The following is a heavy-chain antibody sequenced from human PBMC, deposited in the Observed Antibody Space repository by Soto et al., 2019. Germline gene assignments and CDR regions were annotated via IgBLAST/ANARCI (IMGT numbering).Heavy chain of an antibody. D-gene: IGHD6-13*01. Sequence: QITLKESGPTLVTPTQTLTLTCTFSGFSLTTSGVGVGWIRQPPGKALEWLALIYWDDDKRYSPSLKSRLTNTKDTYKNQVVLTMTNMDPVDTATYCCAHISLVAAGIDYWGQGNLVTVSS. CDR1: GFSLTTSGVG. J-gene: IGHJ4*02. V-gene: IGHV2-5*02. CDR2: IYWDDDK. CDR3: AHISLVAAGIDY.